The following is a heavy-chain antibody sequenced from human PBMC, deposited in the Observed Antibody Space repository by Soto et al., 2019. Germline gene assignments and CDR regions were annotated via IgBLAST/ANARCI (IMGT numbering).Heavy chain of an antibody. Sequence: SETLSLTCAVYVGSFSGYYWSWIRQPPGKGLEWIGEINHSGSTNYNPSLKSRVTISVDTSKNQFSLTLNSVTAADRAVYYCAGGFEQQLALYYYHGMDVWGEGTTVTVSS. V-gene: IGHV4-34*01. D-gene: IGHD1-1*01. J-gene: IGHJ6*04. CDR2: INHSGST. CDR3: AGGFEQQLALYYYHGMDV. CDR1: VGSFSGYY.